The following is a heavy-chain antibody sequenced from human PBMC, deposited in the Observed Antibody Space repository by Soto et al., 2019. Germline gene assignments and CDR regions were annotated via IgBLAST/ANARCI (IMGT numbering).Heavy chain of an antibody. Sequence: ASVKVSCKASGYTFTSYGISWVRQAPGQGLEWMGWISAYNGNTNYAQKLQGRVTMTTDTSTSTAYMELRSLRSDDTAVYYCARVASVLGSSWYNYYYYYGMDVWGQGTTVTVYS. J-gene: IGHJ6*02. CDR3: ARVASVLGSSWYNYYYYYGMDV. CDR2: ISAYNGNT. V-gene: IGHV1-18*01. D-gene: IGHD6-13*01. CDR1: GYTFTSYG.